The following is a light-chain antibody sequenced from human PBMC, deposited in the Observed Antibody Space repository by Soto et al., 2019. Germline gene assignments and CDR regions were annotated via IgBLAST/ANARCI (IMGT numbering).Light chain of an antibody. CDR2: GTS. CDR1: ESTSNNY. Sequence: EIVLPQSPGTLSLSPGEGATLSCRASESTSNNYLAWYQQKPGQAPRLLIHGTSSRANGIPDRFSGSGSGADFTLTISRLGPEDFAVYYCQQYGNSPPNTFGQGTKLEIK. V-gene: IGKV3-20*01. CDR3: QQYGNSPPNT. J-gene: IGKJ2*01.